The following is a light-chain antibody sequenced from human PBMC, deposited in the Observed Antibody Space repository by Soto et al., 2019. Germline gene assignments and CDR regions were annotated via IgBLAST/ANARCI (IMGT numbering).Light chain of an antibody. Sequence: DIQMTQSPSSLSASVGDRVTITCRANQGISNFLAWYQQKPGKVPKLLISAASTLQSGVPSRFSGSGSGTDTTHNITSLQPEDVATYCCQKYSSVITFGQGTRLEIK. CDR2: AAS. J-gene: IGKJ5*01. CDR1: QGISNF. CDR3: QKYSSVIT. V-gene: IGKV1-27*01.